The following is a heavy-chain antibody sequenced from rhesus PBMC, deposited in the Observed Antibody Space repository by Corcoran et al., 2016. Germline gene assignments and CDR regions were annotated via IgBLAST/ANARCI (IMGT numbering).Heavy chain of an antibody. V-gene: IGHV4S7*01. CDR1: GGSMSRRSF. CDR3: ASPFERGRFEV. J-gene: IGHJ5-1*01. D-gene: IGHD3-34*01. CDR2: IYANSVT. Sequence: QVRLQESGPGLVKSSETLSLTCAVSGGSMSRRSFCNWSRQPPGKGLEWIGNIYANSVTSYNPSLKSRVTISKDTSNNQFFLKITSVTAADTAVYYCASPFERGRFEVWGAGVLVTVSS.